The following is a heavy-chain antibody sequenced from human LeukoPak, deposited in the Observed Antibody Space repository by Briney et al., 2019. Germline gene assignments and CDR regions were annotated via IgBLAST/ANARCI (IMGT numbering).Heavy chain of an antibody. Sequence: GGSLRLSCGVSGFIFSDYWMNWVRQAPGKGLEWVANIKQDGGEKSYVDSVKGRFTISRDNAKNSLYLQMSSLRAEDTVVYYCARDGTAAGLYLDLWGQGTPVTVSS. CDR3: ARDGTAAGLYLDL. CDR1: GFIFSDYW. D-gene: IGHD6-13*01. V-gene: IGHV3-7*01. J-gene: IGHJ4*01. CDR2: IKQDGGEK.